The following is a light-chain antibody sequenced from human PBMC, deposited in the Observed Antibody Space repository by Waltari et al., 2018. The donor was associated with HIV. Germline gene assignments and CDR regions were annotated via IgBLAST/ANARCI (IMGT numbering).Light chain of an antibody. CDR3: QQYGTSPWT. Sequence: EIVLTPSPGTLSLSPGERATLFCRARQSISRSDLAWYQQTPGQAPRLLIYGASSRATDIPDRFTGSGSGTDFTLTISRLEPEDFVIYYCQQYGTSPWTFGQGTKVEIK. J-gene: IGKJ1*01. CDR1: QSISRSD. V-gene: IGKV3-20*01. CDR2: GAS.